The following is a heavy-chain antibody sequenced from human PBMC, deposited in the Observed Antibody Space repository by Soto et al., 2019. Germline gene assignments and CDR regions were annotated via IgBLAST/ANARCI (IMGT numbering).Heavy chain of an antibody. CDR3: ERDYLVIPHRVIDY. D-gene: IGHD2-15*01. CDR2: IWYDGSNK. Sequence: QVQLVESGGGVVQPGRSLRLSCAASGFTFSSYGMHWVRQAPGKGLEWVAVIWYDGSNKYYADSVKGRFTISRDNSKKTLYLQMNSLRGEDTAVYYYERDYLVIPHRVIDYWGQGTLVTVSS. V-gene: IGHV3-33*01. CDR1: GFTFSSYG. J-gene: IGHJ4*02.